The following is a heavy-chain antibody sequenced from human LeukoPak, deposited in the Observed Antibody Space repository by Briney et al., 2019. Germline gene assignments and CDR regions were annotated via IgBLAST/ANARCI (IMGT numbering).Heavy chain of an antibody. CDR1: GYTFTSNY. CDR3: AKGGSNGYGWGPLNWVDP. Sequence: ASVKVSCKAFGYTFTSNYMHWVRQAPGQGPEWMGWINPNSGGTNYAQKFQGRVTMTRDTSTSTAYMELSRLKSDDTAVYYCAKGGSNGYGWGPLNWVDPWGQGTLVTVSS. D-gene: IGHD5-12*01. V-gene: IGHV1-2*02. CDR2: INPNSGGT. J-gene: IGHJ5*02.